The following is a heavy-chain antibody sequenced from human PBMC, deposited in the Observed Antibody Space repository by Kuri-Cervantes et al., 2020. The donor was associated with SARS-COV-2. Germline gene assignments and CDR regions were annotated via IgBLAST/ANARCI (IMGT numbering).Heavy chain of an antibody. V-gene: IGHV3-23*01. CDR2: ISGSGGST. CDR3: AKDRYQLLPPDAFDI. Sequence: GESLKISCAVSGFTFSSYAMSWVRQAPGKGLEWVSAISGSGGSTYYADSVKGRFTISRDNSKNTLYLQMNSLRAEDTAVYYCAKDRYQLLPPDAFDIWGQGTMVTVSS. D-gene: IGHD2-2*01. CDR1: GFTFSSYA. J-gene: IGHJ3*02.